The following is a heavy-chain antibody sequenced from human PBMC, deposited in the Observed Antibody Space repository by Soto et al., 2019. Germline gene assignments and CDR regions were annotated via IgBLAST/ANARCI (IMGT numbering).Heavy chain of an antibody. D-gene: IGHD6-13*01. V-gene: IGHV3-21*01. J-gene: IGHJ6*02. CDR2: ISSSSSYI. Sequence: LRLSCAASGFTFSCYSMNWVRQAPGKGLEWVSSISSSSSYIYYADSVKGRFTISRDNAKNSLYLQLNSLRAEDTAVYYCARESIAAAGSYYGMDVWGQGTTVTVSS. CDR1: GFTFSCYS. CDR3: ARESIAAAGSYYGMDV.